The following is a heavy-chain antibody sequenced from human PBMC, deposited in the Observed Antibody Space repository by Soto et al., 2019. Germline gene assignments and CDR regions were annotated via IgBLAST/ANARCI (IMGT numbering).Heavy chain of an antibody. CDR2: IDPRGGGT. D-gene: IGHD2-2*01. CDR3: ASHCITRCSAWIDP. Sequence: QAQLVQSGAEVKKPGASVKISCKASGYTFTGYYVHWVRQAPGQGLEWMGVIDPRGGGTTYAQRFQGRLNMTRDTDTSTVYMDLSSLRADDTAMYFCASHCITRCSAWIDPWGQGTLVIVSS. V-gene: IGHV1-46*03. CDR1: GYTFTGYY. J-gene: IGHJ5*02.